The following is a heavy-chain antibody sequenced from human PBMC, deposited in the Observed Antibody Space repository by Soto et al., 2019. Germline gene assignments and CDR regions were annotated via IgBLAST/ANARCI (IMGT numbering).Heavy chain of an antibody. J-gene: IGHJ3*02. Sequence: SETLSLTCAVYGGSVSGYYWGWIRQPPGKGLEWIGEINHSGSTNYNPSLKSRVTISVDTSKNQFSLKLSSVTAADTAVYYCARGRYYYDSSGYYHRAHAFDIWGQGIMVTVS. CDR1: GGSVSGYY. V-gene: IGHV4-34*01. CDR2: INHSGST. D-gene: IGHD3-22*01. CDR3: ARGRYYYDSSGYYHRAHAFDI.